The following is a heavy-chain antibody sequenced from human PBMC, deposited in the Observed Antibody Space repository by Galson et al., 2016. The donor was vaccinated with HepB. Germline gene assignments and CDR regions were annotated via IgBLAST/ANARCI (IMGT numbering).Heavy chain of an antibody. V-gene: IGHV3-49*03. Sequence: SLRLSCAASGFSFDDFGMSWFRQAPGKGLEWVSFIRSRTYGGTTKYAASVKGRFTISKDDFTNLAYLQMNSLKSEDTAVYYCSRTVSESGDDNDYWGQGTLVIVSS. CDR1: GFSFDDFG. CDR2: IRSRTYGGTT. J-gene: IGHJ4*02. D-gene: IGHD4-17*01. CDR3: SRTVSESGDDNDY.